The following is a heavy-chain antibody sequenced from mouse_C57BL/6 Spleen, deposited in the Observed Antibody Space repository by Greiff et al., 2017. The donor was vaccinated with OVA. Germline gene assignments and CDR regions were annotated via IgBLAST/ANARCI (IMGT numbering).Heavy chain of an antibody. CDR1: GFSLTSYG. V-gene: IGHV2-2*01. CDR2: IWSGGST. J-gene: IGHJ4*01. Sequence: QVQLKESGPGLVQPSQSLSITCTVSGFSLTSYGVHWVRQSPGKGLEWLGVIWSGGSTDYNAAFISRLSISKDNSKSQVFFKMNSLQADDTAIYYCARDDGNYGSYYYAMDYWGQGTSVTVSS. D-gene: IGHD2-1*01. CDR3: ARDDGNYGSYYYAMDY.